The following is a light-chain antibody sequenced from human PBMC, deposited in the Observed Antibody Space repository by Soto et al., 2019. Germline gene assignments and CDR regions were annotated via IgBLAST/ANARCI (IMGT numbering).Light chain of an antibody. Sequence: DIQMTQSPSTLSASVGDRVTITCRASQSISSWLAWYQQKPGKAPNLLIYKASSLESGVPSRFSGSGSGTEFTLTISSLQPDYFATYYSQPYKSYSLTFGGGTKVEIK. CDR1: QSISSW. V-gene: IGKV1-5*03. CDR3: QPYKSYSLT. J-gene: IGKJ4*01. CDR2: KAS.